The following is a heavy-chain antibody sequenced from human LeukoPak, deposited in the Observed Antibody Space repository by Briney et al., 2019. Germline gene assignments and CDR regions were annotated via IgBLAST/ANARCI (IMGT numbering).Heavy chain of an antibody. V-gene: IGHV4-4*09. Sequence: SETLSLTCTVSGGSISSYYWSWIRQPPGKGLEWIGYIYTSGSTNYNPSLKSRVTISVDTSKNQFSLKLSSVTAADTAVYSCARQATGGASGYTKFDPWGQGTLVTVSS. D-gene: IGHD5-18*01. CDR3: ARQATGGASGYTKFDP. CDR1: GGSISSYY. J-gene: IGHJ5*02. CDR2: IYTSGST.